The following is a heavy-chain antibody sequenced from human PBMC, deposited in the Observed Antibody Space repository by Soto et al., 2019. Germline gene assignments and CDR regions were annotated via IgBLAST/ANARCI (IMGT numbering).Heavy chain of an antibody. CDR1: GFKFSNYA. V-gene: IGHV3-23*01. D-gene: IGHD3-16*01. Sequence: GGSLRLSCAASGFKFSNYAMSWVRQAPGKGLEWVSLISATGGGTYYADSVKGRFTISRDNSHNTLYLQVHSLTAEDTTVYYCAKDRRAGGNSAFYFDFWGQGAQVTAPQ. CDR3: AKDRRAGGNSAFYFDF. CDR2: ISATGGGT. J-gene: IGHJ4*02.